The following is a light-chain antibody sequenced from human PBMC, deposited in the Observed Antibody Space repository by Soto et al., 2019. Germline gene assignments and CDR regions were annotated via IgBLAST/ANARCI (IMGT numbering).Light chain of an antibody. CDR3: QQSGSSPFT. CDR1: QSVSSSY. Sequence: EIVLTQSPATLSLSPGERATLSCRASQSVSSSYLAWYQQKPGQAPRLLIYGASSRATGIPDRFSGSGSGTDFTLTISRLEPEDFAVYYCQQSGSSPFTFGPGTKVDIK. J-gene: IGKJ3*01. CDR2: GAS. V-gene: IGKV3-20*01.